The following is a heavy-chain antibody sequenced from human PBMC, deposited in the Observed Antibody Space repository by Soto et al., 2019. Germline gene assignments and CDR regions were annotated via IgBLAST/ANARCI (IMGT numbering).Heavy chain of an antibody. CDR2: ISAYNGNR. J-gene: IGHJ4*02. CDR3: ARDQVGATGDY. CDR1: GYTFTSYG. D-gene: IGHD1-26*01. Sequence: SVKVSCKASGYTFTSYGISWVRQAPGQGLEWMGWISAYNGNRNYAQKVQGRVTMTTDTSTNTAYMELRSLRSDDTAVYYCARDQVGATGDYWGQGTLVTVSS. V-gene: IGHV1-18*01.